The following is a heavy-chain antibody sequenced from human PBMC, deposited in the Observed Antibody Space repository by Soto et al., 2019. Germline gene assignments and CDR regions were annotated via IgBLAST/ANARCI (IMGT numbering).Heavy chain of an antibody. CDR3: ANHPGYSSSWVFYAVDA. J-gene: IGHJ6*02. V-gene: IGHV3-30*18. D-gene: IGHD6-13*01. CDR2: ISYDGSDK. Sequence: RSCSTSGFTIIRYFRHCVREAPNKGLEWVGVISYDGSDKYYADSVKGRFTISRDNSKNTLYLQMNSLRAEDTAVYYCANHPGYSSSWVFYAVDAWGHGPSVT. CDR1: GFTIIRYF.